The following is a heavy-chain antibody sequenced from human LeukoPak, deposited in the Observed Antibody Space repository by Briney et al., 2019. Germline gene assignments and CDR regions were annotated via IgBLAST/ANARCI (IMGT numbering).Heavy chain of an antibody. D-gene: IGHD6-19*01. CDR1: GGSISSSSYY. J-gene: IGHJ4*02. Sequence: SETLSLTCTVSGGSISSSSYYWGWVRQPPGKGLEWIGSIYYSGSTYYNPSLKSRVTISVDTSKNQFPLKLSSVTAADTAVYYCASGTGIAVAGTPYHFDYWGQGTLVTVSS. CDR2: IYYSGST. V-gene: IGHV4-39*01. CDR3: ASGTGIAVAGTPYHFDY.